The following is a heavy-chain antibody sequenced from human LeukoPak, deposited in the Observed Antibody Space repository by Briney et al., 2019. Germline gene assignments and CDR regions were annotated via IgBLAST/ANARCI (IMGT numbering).Heavy chain of an antibody. D-gene: IGHD2-15*01. CDR2: ISGSGGST. Sequence: GGSLRLSCAASGFTFSSCAMSWVRQAPGKGLEWVSAISGSGGSTYYADSVKGRFTISRDNSKNTLYLQMNSLRAEDTAVYYCAKDGYCSGGSCYHFFDYWGQGTLVTVSS. CDR1: GFTFSSCA. CDR3: AKDGYCSGGSCYHFFDY. J-gene: IGHJ4*02. V-gene: IGHV3-23*01.